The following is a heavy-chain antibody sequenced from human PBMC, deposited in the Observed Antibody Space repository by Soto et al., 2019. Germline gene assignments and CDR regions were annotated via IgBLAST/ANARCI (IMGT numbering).Heavy chain of an antibody. Sequence: QVQLVESGGGVVQPGRSLRLSCTASGLIFSNYGMHWVRQAPGKGLEWVALISFDGSEKYYADSVKGRFTISRDNSKSMLYLQMTRLRVEHTALYYWARDRYSSSPGHLEYWGEVSLVTVSS. CDR2: ISFDGSEK. CDR3: ARDRYSSSPGHLEY. CDR1: GLIFSNYG. J-gene: IGHJ4*02. V-gene: IGHV3-30*03. D-gene: IGHD6-6*01.